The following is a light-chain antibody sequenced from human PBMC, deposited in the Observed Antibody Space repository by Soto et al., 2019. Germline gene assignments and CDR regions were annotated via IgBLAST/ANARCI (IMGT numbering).Light chain of an antibody. CDR1: QSIGGNF. CDR2: GAS. J-gene: IGKJ1*01. V-gene: IGKV3-20*01. CDR3: QEYGGSPRT. Sequence: EIVLTQSPGTLSLSPGEGATLSCRASQSIGGNFLAWYQQRRGQAPRLLIHGASNRATGIPDRFSGSGSGTDFTLTMPRLEPEDFAVYYCQEYGGSPRTFGQGTKVEVK.